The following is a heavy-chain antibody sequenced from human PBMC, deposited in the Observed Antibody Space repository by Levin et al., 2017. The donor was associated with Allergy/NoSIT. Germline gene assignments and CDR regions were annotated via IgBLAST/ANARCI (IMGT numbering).Heavy chain of an antibody. CDR1: GGSFSGIN. CDR2: INPSGNT. V-gene: IGHV4-34*01. D-gene: IGHD6-6*01. CDR3: GRASAYSSASGISY. J-gene: IGHJ4*02. Sequence: SETLSLTCAVYGGSFSGINWSWIRQPPGKGLEWIGEINPSGNTNCNSSLKSRVTLSIDTSKNQFSLNLRSVTAADTAVYYCGRASAYSSASGISYWGQGTLVTVSS.